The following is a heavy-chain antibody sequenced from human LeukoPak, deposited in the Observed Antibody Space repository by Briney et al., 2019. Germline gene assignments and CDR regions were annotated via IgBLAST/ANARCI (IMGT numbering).Heavy chain of an antibody. CDR3: ARGYPTNYCSSTSCYKTNWFDP. D-gene: IGHD2-2*02. Sequence: SVKVSCKASGGTFSSYAISWVRQAPGQGLEWMGGIIPIFGTANYAQKFQGRVTITTDESTSTAYMELSSLRSEDTAVYYRARGYPTNYCSSTSCYKTNWFDPWGQGTLVTVSS. J-gene: IGHJ5*02. CDR2: IIPIFGTA. V-gene: IGHV1-69*05. CDR1: GGTFSSYA.